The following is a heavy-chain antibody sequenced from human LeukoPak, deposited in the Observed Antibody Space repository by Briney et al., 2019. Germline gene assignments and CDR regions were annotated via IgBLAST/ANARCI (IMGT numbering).Heavy chain of an antibody. J-gene: IGHJ4*02. CDR3: ARRAGAYSHPYDY. Sequence: PGGSLRLSCEASGFTFTKFWMSWVRQAPGKGLEWVANIQEDGKKENYVDSVRGRFTISRDNSKNTLYLQMNSLRAEDTAVYYCARRAGAYSHPYDYWGQGTLVTVSS. V-gene: IGHV3-7*03. D-gene: IGHD4/OR15-4a*01. CDR2: IQEDGKKE. CDR1: GFTFTKFW.